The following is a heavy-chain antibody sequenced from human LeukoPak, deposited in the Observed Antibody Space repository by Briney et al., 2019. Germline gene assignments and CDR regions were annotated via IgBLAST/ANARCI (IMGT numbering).Heavy chain of an antibody. Sequence: GGSLRPSCTASGFAFDEHGMSWVRQVPGKGLEWVSGINWSGGSTAYADPLRGRLTIPRDNAKNSLYLQMDSLRAEDTALYYCARAPITSPFYFDYWGQGTLVTVSS. D-gene: IGHD2-2*01. CDR3: ARAPITSPFYFDY. J-gene: IGHJ4*02. CDR1: GFAFDEHG. V-gene: IGHV3-20*04. CDR2: INWSGGST.